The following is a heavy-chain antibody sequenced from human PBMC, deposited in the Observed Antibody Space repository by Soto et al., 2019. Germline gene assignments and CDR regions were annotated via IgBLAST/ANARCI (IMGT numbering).Heavy chain of an antibody. V-gene: IGHV1-69*13. CDR1: GGTFSSYA. CDR2: IIPIFGTA. Sequence: ASVKVSCKASGGTFSSYAISWVRQAPGQGLEWMGGIIPIFGTANYAQKFQGRVTITADESTSTAYMELSSLRSEDTAVYYCATLGRLWFGEYIDYWGQGTLVTVSS. J-gene: IGHJ4*02. D-gene: IGHD3-10*01. CDR3: ATLGRLWFGEYIDY.